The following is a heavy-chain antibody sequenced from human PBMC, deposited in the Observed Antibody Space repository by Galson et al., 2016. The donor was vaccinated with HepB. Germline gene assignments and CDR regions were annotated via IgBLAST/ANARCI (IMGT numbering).Heavy chain of an antibody. CDR3: ARDWYCSAGSCYDALDI. D-gene: IGHD2-15*01. J-gene: IGHJ3*02. CDR2: ISTYDGDT. CDR1: GYTFTSYG. V-gene: IGHV1-18*01. Sequence: SVKVSCKASGYTFTSYGISWVRQAPGQGLEWMGWISTYDGDTNYAQNLQGRVTMTTDTSTTTAYMELRSLRSDDTAMYYCARDWYCSAGSCYDALDIWGQGTIVTVSS.